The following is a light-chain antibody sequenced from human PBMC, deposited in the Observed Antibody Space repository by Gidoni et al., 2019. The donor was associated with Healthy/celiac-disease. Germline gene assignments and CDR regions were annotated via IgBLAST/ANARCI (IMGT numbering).Light chain of an antibody. V-gene: IGKV3-20*01. J-gene: IGKJ4*01. CDR3: QQYGSSP. Sequence: DIELTQSPGTLSLSPGESATLSCRASQSVSSSYLAWYQQKPGQAPRLLIYGASSRATGIPDRFSGSGSGTDFTLTISRLEPEYFAVYYCQQYGSSPFGGGTKVEIK. CDR1: QSVSSSY. CDR2: GAS.